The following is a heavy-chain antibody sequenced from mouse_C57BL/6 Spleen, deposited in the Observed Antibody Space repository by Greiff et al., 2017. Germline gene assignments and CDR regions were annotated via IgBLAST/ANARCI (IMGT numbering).Heavy chain of an antibody. J-gene: IGHJ4*01. Sequence: QVQLQQPGAELVKPGASVKLSCKASGYTFTSYWMHWVKQRPGRGLEWIGRIDPNSGGTKYNEKFKSKATLTVDKPSSTAYMQLSSLTSEDSAVYDGARNYGSSYNYAMDYWGQGTSVTVSS. CDR1: GYTFTSYW. CDR3: ARNYGSSYNYAMDY. CDR2: IDPNSGGT. D-gene: IGHD1-1*01. V-gene: IGHV1-72*01.